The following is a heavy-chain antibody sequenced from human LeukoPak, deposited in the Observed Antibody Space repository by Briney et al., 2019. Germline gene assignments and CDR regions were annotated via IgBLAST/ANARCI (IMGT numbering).Heavy chain of an antibody. D-gene: IGHD3-3*01. V-gene: IGHV4-39*07. CDR2: INHSGST. J-gene: IGHJ4*02. CDR3: ARELYDFWSGYQDY. Sequence: PSETLSLTCTVSGGSISSGGYYWSWIRQPPGKGLEWIGEINHSGSTNYNPSLKSRVTISVDTSKNQFSLKLSSVTAADTAVYYCARELYDFWSGYQDYWGQGTLVTVTS. CDR1: GGSISSGGYY.